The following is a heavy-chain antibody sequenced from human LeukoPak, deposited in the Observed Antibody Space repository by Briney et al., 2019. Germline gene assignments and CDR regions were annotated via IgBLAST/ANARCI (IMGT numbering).Heavy chain of an antibody. D-gene: IGHD6-19*01. V-gene: IGHV4-59*01. Sequence: SETLSLTCTVSGGSISSYYWSWVRQPPGKGLEWIGYIYYSGSTNYNPSLKSRVTISVDTSKNQFSLKLSSVTAADTAVYYCARESSGWYDQYFQHWGQGTLVTVSS. J-gene: IGHJ1*01. CDR1: GGSISSYY. CDR2: IYYSGST. CDR3: ARESSGWYDQYFQH.